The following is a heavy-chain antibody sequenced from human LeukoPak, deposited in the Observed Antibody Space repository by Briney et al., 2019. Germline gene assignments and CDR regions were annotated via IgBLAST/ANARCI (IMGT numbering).Heavy chain of an antibody. CDR1: GFTFSSYS. Sequence: PGGSLRLSCAASGFTFSSYSMNWVRQAPGKGLEWVSYISSSSNTIYYADSVKGRFTISRDNAKNSLYLQMNSLRAEDTAVYYCARYYDSSGYPKYFQHWGQGTLVTVSS. V-gene: IGHV3-48*01. D-gene: IGHD3-22*01. CDR3: ARYYDSSGYPKYFQH. J-gene: IGHJ1*01. CDR2: ISSSSNTI.